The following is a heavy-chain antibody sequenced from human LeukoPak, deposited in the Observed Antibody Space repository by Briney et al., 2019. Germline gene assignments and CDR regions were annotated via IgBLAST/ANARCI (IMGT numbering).Heavy chain of an antibody. D-gene: IGHD2-2*01. CDR1: GFIVSHNY. V-gene: IGHV3-53*05. CDR3: ARDRGPFIAGCSSTSCPLGY. CDR2: IYIDGTT. Sequence: GGSLRLSCAASGFIVSHNYMTWVRQAPGKGLEWISVIYIDGTTYYADSVKGRFTISRDNSKNTLYLQMNSLRAEDTAVYYCARDRGPFIAGCSSTSCPLGYWGQGTLVTVSS. J-gene: IGHJ4*02.